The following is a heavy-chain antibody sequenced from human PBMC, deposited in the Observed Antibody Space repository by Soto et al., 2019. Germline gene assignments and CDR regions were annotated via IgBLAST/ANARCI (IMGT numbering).Heavy chain of an antibody. Sequence: EVQLLESGGGLVQPGGSLRLSCAASGFTFNSYAMIWVRQAPGKGLESVSGIYGSGGGISYADSVKGRFTISRDNSRNTLLLQRDSLRAQDTAGYMWAKDAVSGGGVWLAEYWGQGTLVTVSS. J-gene: IGHJ4*02. V-gene: IGHV3-23*01. CDR2: IYGSGGGI. CDR1: GFTFNSYA. CDR3: AKDAVSGGGVWLAEY. D-gene: IGHD5-12*01.